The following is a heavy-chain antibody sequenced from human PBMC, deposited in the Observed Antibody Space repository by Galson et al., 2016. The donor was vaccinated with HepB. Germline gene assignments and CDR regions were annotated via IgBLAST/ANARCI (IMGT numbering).Heavy chain of an antibody. Sequence: QSGAEVKKPGESLKISCKGSGYSFPIYWIGWVRQMPGKGLEWMGIIYPADSDTRYSPSFQGQVTISADSSINTAYLQWSSLKASDAAIYYCARRGSTSSEIDFWGQGTLVTVSS. CDR1: GYSFPIYW. J-gene: IGHJ4*02. CDR3: ARRGSTSSEIDF. D-gene: IGHD6-6*01. CDR2: IYPADSDT. V-gene: IGHV5-51*01.